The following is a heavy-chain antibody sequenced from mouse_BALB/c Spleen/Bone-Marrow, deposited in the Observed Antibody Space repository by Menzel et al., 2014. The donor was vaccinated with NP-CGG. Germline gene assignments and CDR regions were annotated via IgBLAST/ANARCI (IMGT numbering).Heavy chain of an antibody. Sequence: EVKVVESGPSLVKPSQTLSLTCSVTGDSTTSGYWNWIRKFPGNKLEYMGYISYSGSTYYNPSLKSRISITRDTSKNQYYLQLNSVATEDTATYYCATYDGYCFDYWGQGTTLTVSS. D-gene: IGHD2-3*01. J-gene: IGHJ2*01. CDR3: ATYDGYCFDY. CDR1: GDSTTSGY. CDR2: ISYSGST. V-gene: IGHV3-8*02.